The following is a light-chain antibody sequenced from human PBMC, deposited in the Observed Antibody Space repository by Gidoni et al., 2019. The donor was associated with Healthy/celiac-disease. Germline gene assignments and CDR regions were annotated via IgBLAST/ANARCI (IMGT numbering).Light chain of an antibody. CDR1: QGISNY. CDR3: QKYNSAPRT. Sequence: DIQMTQSPSSLSASVGDRVTITCRSSQGISNYLACYQQKPGKVLKLLIYAASTLQSGFPSRFSGSVPGTDVTLTISSLQPEDVATYYCQKYNSAPRTFXXXTKVEIK. J-gene: IGKJ1*01. V-gene: IGKV1-27*01. CDR2: AAS.